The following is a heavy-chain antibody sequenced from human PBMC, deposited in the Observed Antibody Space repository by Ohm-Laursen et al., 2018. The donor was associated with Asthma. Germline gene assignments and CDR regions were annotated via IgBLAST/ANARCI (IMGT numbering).Heavy chain of an antibody. CDR2: ISSSSSTI. D-gene: IGHD3-10*01. J-gene: IGHJ4*02. CDR3: ARSYYYGSGSYSGFYY. V-gene: IGHV3-48*02. Sequence: SLRLSCAASGYTFSRYSIHWVRQAPGKGLEWVSYISSSSSTIYYADSVKGRFTISRDNAKNSLYLQMNSLRDEDTAVYYCARSYYYGSGSYSGFYYWGQGTLVTVSS. CDR1: GYTFSRYS.